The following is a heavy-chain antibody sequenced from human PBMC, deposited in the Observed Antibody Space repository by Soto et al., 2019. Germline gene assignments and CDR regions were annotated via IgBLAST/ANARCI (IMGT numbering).Heavy chain of an antibody. Sequence: ASVEVSCKASGYTFSSYYIHWVRQAPGQGLEWMGIINPSGGSTSYVQKFQGRVTMTRDTSTSTVYMELSSLRSEDTAVYYCARDMNRGIIISGWFDHWGQGTLVKVSS. CDR2: INPSGGST. CDR3: ARDMNRGIIISGWFDH. V-gene: IGHV1-46*01. D-gene: IGHD3-10*01. J-gene: IGHJ5*02. CDR1: GYTFSSYY.